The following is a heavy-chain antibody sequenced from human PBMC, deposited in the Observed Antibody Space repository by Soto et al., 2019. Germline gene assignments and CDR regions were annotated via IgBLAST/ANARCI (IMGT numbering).Heavy chain of an antibody. V-gene: IGHV1-3*01. D-gene: IGHD2-15*01. CDR3: ARAAPRYCSGGSCYSGRDY. Sequence: GASVKVSCKASGYTFTSYAMHWVRQAPGQRLEWMGWINAGKGNTKYSQKIQSRDTITRDTSASTAYMELSSLRSEDTAVFYCARAAPRYCSGGSCYSGRDYWGQGTLVTVSS. CDR1: GYTFTSYA. CDR2: INAGKGNT. J-gene: IGHJ4*02.